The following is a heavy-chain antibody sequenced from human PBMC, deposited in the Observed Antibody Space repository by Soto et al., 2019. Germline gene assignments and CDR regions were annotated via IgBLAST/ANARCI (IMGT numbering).Heavy chain of an antibody. CDR2: IRSKAYVETT. CDR3: TRGEDYYGRPLMDV. V-gene: IGHV3-49*05. D-gene: IGHD3-10*01. CDR1: GFIFGDYD. J-gene: IGHJ6*02. Sequence: EVQLVESGGGLVKPGRSLRLSCSASGFIFGDYDVGWFRQAPGKGLEGVGVIRSKAYVETTEYAASVKGTFTISRDDSINIAYLQMNSLRTEDTAVYYCTRGEDYYGRPLMDVWGQGTTVTVSS.